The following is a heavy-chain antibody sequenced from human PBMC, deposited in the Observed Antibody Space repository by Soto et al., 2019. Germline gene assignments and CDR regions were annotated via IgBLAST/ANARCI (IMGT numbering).Heavy chain of an antibody. CDR2: IYYSGST. Sequence: SVLQSLTSTAAGGSIGIYDGDWIRPPKGKGLEWIGYIYYSGSTNYNPSLKSRVTISVDTSKNQFSLKLTSVTAADTAVYYCARGDIVATITHYYFAYWGQGFLVIVSS. D-gene: IGHD5-12*01. CDR1: GGSIGIYD. CDR3: ARGDIVATITHYYFAY. V-gene: IGHV4-59*01. J-gene: IGHJ4*02.